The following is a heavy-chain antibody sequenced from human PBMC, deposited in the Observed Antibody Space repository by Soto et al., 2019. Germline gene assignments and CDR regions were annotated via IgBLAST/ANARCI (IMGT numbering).Heavy chain of an antibody. CDR2: INHSGST. J-gene: IGHJ5*02. CDR3: AREYPDYDILTGYYAATGWFDP. D-gene: IGHD3-9*01. V-gene: IGHV4-34*01. Sequence: PSETLSLTCAVYGGSFSGYYWSWIRQPPGKGLEWIGEINHSGSTNYNPSLKSRVTISVDTSKNQFSLKLSSVTAADTAVYYCAREYPDYDILTGYYAATGWFDPWGQGTLVTVSS. CDR1: GGSFSGYY.